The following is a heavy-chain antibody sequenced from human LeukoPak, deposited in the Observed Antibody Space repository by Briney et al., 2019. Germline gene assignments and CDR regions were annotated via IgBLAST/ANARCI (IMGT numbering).Heavy chain of an antibody. CDR2: IGPGDGTR. D-gene: IGHD6-19*01. V-gene: IGHV3-11*01. CDR3: ASGRGIRVAGPGGYFDY. CDR1: GFTFSDYH. Sequence: PGGSLRLSCAASGFTFSDYHMNWIRQAPGKGLEWVSYIGPGDGTRYFADSVKGRFTISRDNPENSLFLQMNSLTAEDTAVYYCASGRGIRVAGPGGYFDYWGQGTPVTVSS. J-gene: IGHJ4*02.